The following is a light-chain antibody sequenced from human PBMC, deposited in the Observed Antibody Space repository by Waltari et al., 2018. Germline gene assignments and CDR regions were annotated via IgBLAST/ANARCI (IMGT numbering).Light chain of an antibody. CDR1: RSVSSY. J-gene: IGKJ5*01. CDR3: QQRSNWPPIT. CDR2: DAS. V-gene: IGKV3-11*01. Sequence: EVVLTQSPATLSLSPGERATLSCRASRSVSSYLAWYQQKPGQAPRLLIYDASNRATGIPARFRGSGSGTDFTLTISTLEPEDFAVYYCQQRSNWPPITFGQGTRLEIK.